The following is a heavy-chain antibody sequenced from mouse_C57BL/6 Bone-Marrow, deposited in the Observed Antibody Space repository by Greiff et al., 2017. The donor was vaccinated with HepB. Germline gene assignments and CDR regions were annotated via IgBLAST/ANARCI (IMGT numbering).Heavy chain of an antibody. D-gene: IGHD2-3*01. J-gene: IGHJ3*01. Sequence: QVQLKQSGPELVKPGASVKISCKASGYAFSSSWMNWVKQRPGKGLEWIGRIYPGDGDTNYNGKFKGKATLTADKSSSTAYMQLSSLTSEDSAVYFCARSDGYYRAWFAYWGQGTLVTVSA. CDR3: ARSDGYYRAWFAY. CDR1: GYAFSSSW. CDR2: IYPGDGDT. V-gene: IGHV1-82*01.